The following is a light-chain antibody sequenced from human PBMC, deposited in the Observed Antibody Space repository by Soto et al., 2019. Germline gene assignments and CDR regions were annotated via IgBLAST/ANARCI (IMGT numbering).Light chain of an antibody. Sequence: EIVLTQSPGTLSLSPGERATLSCMASQSVGSYLAWYQQKPGQAPRLLIYDASKRATGIPARFSGSGSGTEFSLTISSLQSEDFAVYYCQQYNDWPLTFGGGTKV. CDR3: QQYNDWPLT. CDR2: DAS. CDR1: QSVGSY. V-gene: IGKV3D-15*01. J-gene: IGKJ4*01.